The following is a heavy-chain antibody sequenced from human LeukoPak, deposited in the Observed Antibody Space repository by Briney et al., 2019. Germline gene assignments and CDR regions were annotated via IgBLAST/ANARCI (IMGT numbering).Heavy chain of an antibody. CDR1: GYTFTNYW. CDR2: IYPGDSDT. D-gene: IGHD6-19*01. V-gene: IGHV5-51*01. Sequence: GESLKISCKGSGYTFTNYWIGWVRQMPGKGLEWMGIIYPGDSDTRYSPSFQGQVTISADKSISTAYLQWSSLKASDTAMYYCARHGAYIAVAGPFHYYYGMDVWGQGTTVTVSS. J-gene: IGHJ6*02. CDR3: ARHGAYIAVAGPFHYYYGMDV.